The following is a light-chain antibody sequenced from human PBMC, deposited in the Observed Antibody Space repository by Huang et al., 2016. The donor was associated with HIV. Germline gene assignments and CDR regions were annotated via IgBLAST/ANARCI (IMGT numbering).Light chain of an antibody. CDR1: QIVLKN. CDR2: GSS. CDR3: QQYNTRPRT. V-gene: IGKV3-15*01. J-gene: IGKJ1*01. Sequence: TRAVAPGESATLSCRARQIVLKNFAWDQQKPGQAPKLLIYGSSTRAAGIPARFRGSGSGTDFTLTISSLQSEDFAVYYCQQYNTRPRTFGQGTKVEV.